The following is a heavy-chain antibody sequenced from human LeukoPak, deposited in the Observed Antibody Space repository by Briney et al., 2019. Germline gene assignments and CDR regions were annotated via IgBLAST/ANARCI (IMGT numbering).Heavy chain of an antibody. CDR3: ARDRDCSSTSCYPDY. J-gene: IGHJ4*02. D-gene: IGHD2-2*01. CDR1: PFTFSSYS. V-gene: IGHV3-21*01. CDR2: ITTSSRYI. Sequence: PGGSLRLSCTASPFTFSSYSLNWVRQALGKGPEWVSSITTSSRYIYYADSVKGRFTISRDNAKNSLYLQMNSLRAEDTAVYYCARDRDCSSTSCYPDYWGQGTLVTVSS.